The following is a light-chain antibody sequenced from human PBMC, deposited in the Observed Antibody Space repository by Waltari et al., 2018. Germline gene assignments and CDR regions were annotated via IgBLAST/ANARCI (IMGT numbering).Light chain of an antibody. Sequence: DIQMTQSPSTLAASVGDTFTLPSRASHNVKKLLAWYQQKPGKAPNLLIFYASTLQTGVPSRFSGSGSGTDFTLTITSLQPDDFATYYCQQYETYPLTFGGGTRVEIK. CDR1: HNVKKL. J-gene: IGKJ4*01. V-gene: IGKV1-5*01. CDR3: QQYETYPLT. CDR2: YAS.